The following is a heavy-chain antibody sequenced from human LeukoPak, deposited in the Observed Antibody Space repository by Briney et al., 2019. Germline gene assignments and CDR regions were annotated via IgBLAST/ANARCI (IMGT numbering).Heavy chain of an antibody. CDR2: ISYDGSNK. CDR3: ARVRGSGSPILAY. Sequence: GGSLRLSCAASGFTFSSYAMHWVRQAPGEGLEWVAVISYDGSNKYYADSVKGRFTISRDNSKNTLYLQMNSLRAEDTAVYYCARVRGSGSPILAYWGQGTLVTVSS. V-gene: IGHV3-30-3*01. J-gene: IGHJ4*02. CDR1: GFTFSSYA. D-gene: IGHD1-26*01.